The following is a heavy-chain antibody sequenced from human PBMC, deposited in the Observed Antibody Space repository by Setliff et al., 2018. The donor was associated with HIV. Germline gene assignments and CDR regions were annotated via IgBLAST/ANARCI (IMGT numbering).Heavy chain of an antibody. CDR3: TRARGAVFRGHFYGSSWLDY. CDR1: GFTFSSYW. J-gene: IGHJ4*02. D-gene: IGHD6-13*01. V-gene: IGHV3-74*01. Sequence: GGSLRLSCTASGFTFSSYWVHWVRRAPGKGLVWVSRINSDGTNTDYADSVKGRFTISRDNAKNTLYLQMSSLRAEDTAVYYCTRARGAVFRGHFYGSSWLDYWGQGTLVTVSS. CDR2: INSDGTNT.